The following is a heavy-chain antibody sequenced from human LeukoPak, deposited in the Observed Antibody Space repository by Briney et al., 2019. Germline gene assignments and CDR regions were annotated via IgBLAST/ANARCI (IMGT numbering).Heavy chain of an antibody. CDR3: ARANLGATSRNWFDP. D-gene: IGHD1-26*01. CDR2: ISSSRSYI. CDR1: GFTFSSYS. Sequence: GGSLTLSCAPSGFTFSSYSMNWVRHARGKGLEWVSSISSSRSYIYYADSVKGRFTISRDNAKNSLYLQMNSLRAEVTAVYYCARANLGATSRNWFDPWGQGTLVTVSS. V-gene: IGHV3-21*01. J-gene: IGHJ5*02.